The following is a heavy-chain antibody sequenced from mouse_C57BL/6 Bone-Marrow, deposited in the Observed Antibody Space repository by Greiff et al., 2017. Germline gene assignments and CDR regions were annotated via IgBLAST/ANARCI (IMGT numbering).Heavy chain of an antibody. CDR1: GYTFTSSW. Sequence: QVQLQQPGAELVMPGASVKLSCKASGYTFTSSWMHWVKQRPGQGLEWIGEIDPSDSYTNYNHKFKGKTTLTVDKSSSTAYMQLSSLTSEDSAVYYGARDYDYDDGYYYAMDFGDRGTAVTVSA. V-gene: IGHV1-69*01. CDR2: IDPSDSYT. J-gene: IGHJ4*01. D-gene: IGHD2-4*01. CDR3: ARDYDYDDGYYYAMDF.